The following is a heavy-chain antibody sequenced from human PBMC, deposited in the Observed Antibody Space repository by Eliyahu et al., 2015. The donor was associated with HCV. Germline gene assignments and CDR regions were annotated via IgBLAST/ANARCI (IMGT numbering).Heavy chain of an antibody. Sequence: QVTLKESGPALXKPTQTLTLTCTXXGFSLSTSGMRVSWIRQPPGKALEWLARIDWDXDKFYSTXLKTRLTISKDTSKNQVVLTLTNLDPVDTATYYCARYSGYDSYYFDYWGQGTLVTVSS. CDR1: GFSLSTSGMR. CDR2: IDWDXDK. V-gene: IGHV2-70*04. D-gene: IGHD5-12*01. J-gene: IGHJ4*02. CDR3: ARYSGYDSYYFDY.